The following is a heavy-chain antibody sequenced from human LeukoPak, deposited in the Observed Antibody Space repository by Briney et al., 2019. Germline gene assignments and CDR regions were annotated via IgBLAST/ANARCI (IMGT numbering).Heavy chain of an antibody. D-gene: IGHD2-15*01. V-gene: IGHV1-69*13. CDR3: AREYSVLSYFDY. Sequence: SVKVSCKASGGTFSSYAISWVRQAPGQGLEWMGGIIPIFGTANYAQKFQGRVTITADESTSTAYMELSGLRSEDTAVYYCAREYSVLSYFDYWGQGTLVTVSS. CDR2: IIPIFGTA. J-gene: IGHJ4*02. CDR1: GGTFSSYA.